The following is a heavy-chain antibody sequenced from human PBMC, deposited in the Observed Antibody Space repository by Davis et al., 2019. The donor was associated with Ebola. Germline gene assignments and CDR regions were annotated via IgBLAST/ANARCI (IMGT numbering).Heavy chain of an antibody. CDR2: LGTSADT. CDR3: VKDTSNIWFDV. D-gene: IGHD2/OR15-2a*01. J-gene: IGHJ3*01. Sequence: GGSLRLSCAASGFTFSSYAMHWVRQAPGKGLEWVSTLGTSADTYYADSVKGRFTISRDNSKNTLHLQMNSLRVEDTAMYYCVKDTSNIWFDVWGQGTLVTVSA. V-gene: IGHV3-23*01. CDR1: GFTFSSYA.